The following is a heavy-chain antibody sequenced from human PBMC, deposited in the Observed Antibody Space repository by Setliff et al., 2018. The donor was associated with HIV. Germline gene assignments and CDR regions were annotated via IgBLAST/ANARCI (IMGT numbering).Heavy chain of an antibody. CDR1: GFAFNAYT. J-gene: IGHJ6*02. CDR2: ISIGSGGAI. D-gene: IGHD3-3*01. V-gene: IGHV3-21*01. CDR3: ARDYLYYNLYNGSPVYGMDV. Sequence: GGSLRLSCAASGFAFNAYTMVWVRQAPGKGLEWVSSISIGSGGAIDYADSVQGRFTISRDNSKNSLYLQMNSLRVEDTAVYYCARDYLYYNLYNGSPVYGMDVWGQGTTVTVSS.